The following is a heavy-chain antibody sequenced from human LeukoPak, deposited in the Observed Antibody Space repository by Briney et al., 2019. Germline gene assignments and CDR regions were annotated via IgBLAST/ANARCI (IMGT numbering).Heavy chain of an antibody. V-gene: IGHV4-30-2*01. CDR1: GGSISSGGYS. CDR2: IYHSGST. J-gene: IGHJ4*02. Sequence: SETLSLTCAVSGGSISSGGYSWSWIRQPPGKGLEWIGYIYHSGSTYYNPSLKSRVTISVDTSKNQFSLKLSSVTAADTAVYYCARGLYSGSYTFDYWGQGTLVTVSS. CDR3: ARGLYSGSYTFDY. D-gene: IGHD1-26*01.